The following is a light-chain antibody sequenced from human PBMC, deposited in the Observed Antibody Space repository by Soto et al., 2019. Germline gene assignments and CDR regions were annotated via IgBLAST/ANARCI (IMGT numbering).Light chain of an antibody. Sequence: EVVMTQSPVTLSLSPGERATLSCRASQSVSNNYLAWHQQKPGQAPRLLIYGASSRATGIPDRFSGSGSGTDFTLTISRLEPEDFAVYYCHQYSSSRTFGQGTKVDIK. CDR3: HQYSSSRT. CDR2: GAS. V-gene: IGKV3-20*01. CDR1: QSVSNNY. J-gene: IGKJ1*01.